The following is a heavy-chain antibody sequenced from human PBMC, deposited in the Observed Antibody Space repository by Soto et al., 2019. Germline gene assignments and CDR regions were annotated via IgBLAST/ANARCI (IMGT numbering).Heavy chain of an antibody. CDR1: GGSLSGATYS. V-gene: IGHV4-30-2*01. CDR3: ARSREFDY. J-gene: IGHJ4*02. Sequence: SETLSLTCGLSGGSLSGATYSWNWIRQPQGNGLEWIGYIFPSGTTYYNPSLKSRVTISIDVSKNQFSLSLRSLTAADTAVYYCARSREFDYWSQGTLVTVSS. CDR2: IFPSGTT.